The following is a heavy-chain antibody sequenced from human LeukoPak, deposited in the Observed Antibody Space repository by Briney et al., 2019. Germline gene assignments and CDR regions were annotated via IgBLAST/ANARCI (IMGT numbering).Heavy chain of an antibody. V-gene: IGHV4-61*09. CDR3: ARDKGIVATISDQYYYYYMDV. CDR2: IYTSGST. CDR1: GGSIRSGSYY. J-gene: IGHJ6*03. Sequence: PSQTLSLTCTLSGGSIRSGSYYWSWHRQPAGKGLEWIGHIYTSGSTNYNPSLKSRITISVDTSKNQFSLKLSSVTAADTAVYYCARDKGIVATISDQYYYYYMDVWGKGTTVTISS. D-gene: IGHD5-12*01.